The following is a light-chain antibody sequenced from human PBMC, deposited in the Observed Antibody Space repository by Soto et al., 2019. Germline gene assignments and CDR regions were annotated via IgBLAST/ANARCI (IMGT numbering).Light chain of an antibody. J-gene: IGLJ2*01. Sequence: QSALTQPASVSGSPGQSVTIPCTGTNSDLGNYKYVSWYQQYPGKPPQLLIYEVTNRPLGVSNRFSGSKSGNTASLTISGLQAEDEADYYCSSYVNYNTFVIFGGGTKLTVL. CDR1: NSDLGNYKY. CDR2: EVT. CDR3: SSYVNYNTFVI. V-gene: IGLV2-14*01.